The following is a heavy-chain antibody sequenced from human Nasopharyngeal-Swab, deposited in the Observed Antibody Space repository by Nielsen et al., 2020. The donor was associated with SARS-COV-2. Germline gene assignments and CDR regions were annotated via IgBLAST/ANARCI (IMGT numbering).Heavy chain of an antibody. J-gene: IGHJ6*02. CDR1: GFTFSSYW. CDR2: IKQDGSEK. V-gene: IGHV3-7*03. CDR3: AGDYYYYYGMDV. Sequence: GESLKISCAASGFTFSSYWMSWVRQAPGKGLEWVANIKQDGSEKYYVDSVKGRFTISRDNAKNSLYLQMNSLRADDTAVYYCAGDYYYYYGMDVWGQGTTVTVSS.